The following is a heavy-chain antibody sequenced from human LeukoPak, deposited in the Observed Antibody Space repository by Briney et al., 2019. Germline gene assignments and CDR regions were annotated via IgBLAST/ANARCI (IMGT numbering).Heavy chain of an antibody. V-gene: IGHV4-38-2*01. CDR3: ARHEKAAPLNDY. CDR1: GYSISSGYY. D-gene: IGHD6-13*01. J-gene: IGHJ4*02. CDR2: IYHSGST. Sequence: PSETLSLTCAVSGYSISSGYYWGWIRQPPGKGLEWIGSIYHSGSTYYNPPLKSRVTISVDTSKNQFSLKLSSVTAADTAVYYCARHEKAAPLNDYWGPGTLVTVSS.